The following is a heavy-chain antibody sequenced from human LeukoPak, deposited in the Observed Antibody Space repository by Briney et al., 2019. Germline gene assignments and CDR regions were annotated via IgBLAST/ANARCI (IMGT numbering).Heavy chain of an antibody. D-gene: IGHD3-10*01. CDR1: GDSVSSGSNY. CDR2: IYNSWTT. CDR3: ASPLGERGVGATSY. J-gene: IGHJ4*02. V-gene: IGHV4-61*02. Sequence: SETLSLTCTVSGDSVSSGSNYWSWIRQPAGKGLEWIGRIYNSWTTNYNPSLKSRVTISVDTSKNQFSLKLSSVTAADTAVYYCASPLGERGVGATSYWGQGTLVTVSS.